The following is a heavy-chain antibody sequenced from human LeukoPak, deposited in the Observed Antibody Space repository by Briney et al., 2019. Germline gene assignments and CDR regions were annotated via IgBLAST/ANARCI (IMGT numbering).Heavy chain of an antibody. D-gene: IGHD6-19*01. CDR3: ARDRDSQWLATNWFDP. V-gene: IGHV6-1*01. J-gene: IGHJ5*02. CDR2: TYYRSKWYN. CDR1: GDSVSSNSAA. Sequence: SQTLSLTCAISGDSVSSNSAAWNWIRQSPSRGLEWLGRTYYRSKWYNDYAVSVKSRITINPDTSKNQFSLQLNSVTPEDTAVYYCARDRDSQWLATNWFDPWGQGTLVTVSS.